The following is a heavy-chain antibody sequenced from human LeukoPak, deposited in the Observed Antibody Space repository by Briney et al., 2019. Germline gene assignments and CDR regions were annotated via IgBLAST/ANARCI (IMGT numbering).Heavy chain of an antibody. CDR1: GGSISDYY. Sequence: PSETLSLTCTVSGGSISDYYLSWIRQPPGKGLEWIGYVYYSGSTSYNPSLKSRVTISVDTSKNQFSLKVSSVTAADTALYYCARGHLVFAYWGQGTLVTVSS. J-gene: IGHJ4*02. V-gene: IGHV4-59*01. CDR3: ARGHLVFAY. CDR2: VYYSGST. D-gene: IGHD6-6*01.